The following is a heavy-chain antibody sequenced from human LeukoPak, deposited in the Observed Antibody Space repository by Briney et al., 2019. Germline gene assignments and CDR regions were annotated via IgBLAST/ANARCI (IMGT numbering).Heavy chain of an antibody. CDR1: VFTFTGYY. Sequence: SSVKVSCKASVFTFTGYYMHWVRQAPGQGLEWMGCINPNSGGTNYAQKFQGRVTMTRDTSISTAYMELSRPRSDDTAVYYCARVLGTRDYYDGRGYSSYWYFDLCGGGNL. V-gene: IGHV1-2*02. CDR2: INPNSGGT. J-gene: IGHJ2*01. D-gene: IGHD3-22*01. CDR3: ARVLGTRDYYDGRGYSSYWYFDL.